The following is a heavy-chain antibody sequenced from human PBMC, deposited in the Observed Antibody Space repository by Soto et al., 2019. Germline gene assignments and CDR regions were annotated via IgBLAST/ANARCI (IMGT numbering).Heavy chain of an antibody. CDR3: AKDQGSSWYEIDY. D-gene: IGHD6-13*01. Sequence: GGSLRLSCASSGFTFSNYAVAWVRQAPGKGLEWVSTISGSGGSTYYADSVKGRFTISRDNSKNTLYLQMNSLRAEDTAVYYCAKDQGSSWYEIDYWGQGTLVTVSS. V-gene: IGHV3-23*01. J-gene: IGHJ4*02. CDR2: ISGSGGST. CDR1: GFTFSNYA.